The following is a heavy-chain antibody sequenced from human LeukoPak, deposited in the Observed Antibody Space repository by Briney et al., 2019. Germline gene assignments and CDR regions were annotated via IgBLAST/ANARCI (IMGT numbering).Heavy chain of an antibody. V-gene: IGHV3-21*01. Sequence: GGSLRLSCAASGFTFSSYSMNWVRQAPGKGLEWVSSISSSSSYIYYADSVKGRFTISRDNAKNSLYLQMNSLRAEDTAVYYCAKNLNRGTIFGVVRSHYYGMDVWGQGTTVTVSS. CDR2: ISSSSSYI. CDR1: GFTFSSYS. J-gene: IGHJ6*02. CDR3: AKNLNRGTIFGVVRSHYYGMDV. D-gene: IGHD3-3*01.